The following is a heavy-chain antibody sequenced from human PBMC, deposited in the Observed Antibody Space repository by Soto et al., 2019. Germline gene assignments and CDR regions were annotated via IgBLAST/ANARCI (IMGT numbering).Heavy chain of an antibody. V-gene: IGHV1-69*13. Sequence: SLKVSCKASGGTFGTYVLSWVRQAPGQGLEWMGGIIPMFATANYAQKFQGRVTITADEPTSTVYMELSSLTSEDTAVYYCARDRIAGPSLYGMDVWGDGTTVTVSS. CDR2: IIPMFATA. J-gene: IGHJ6*04. CDR1: GGTFGTYV. CDR3: ARDRIAGPSLYGMDV.